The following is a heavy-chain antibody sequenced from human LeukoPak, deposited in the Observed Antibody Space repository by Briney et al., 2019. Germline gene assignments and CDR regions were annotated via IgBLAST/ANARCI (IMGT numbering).Heavy chain of an antibody. Sequence: GGSLRLSCAASGFTVSSNYMTWVRQAPGKGLGGASVIYSGGSTYYADSVKGRFTISRDNSKNTLYLQITSLRAEDTAVYYCAREGAPELAFDYWGQGTLVTVSS. CDR1: GFTVSSNY. D-gene: IGHD1-14*01. J-gene: IGHJ4*02. CDR2: IYSGGST. CDR3: AREGAPELAFDY. V-gene: IGHV3-66*02.